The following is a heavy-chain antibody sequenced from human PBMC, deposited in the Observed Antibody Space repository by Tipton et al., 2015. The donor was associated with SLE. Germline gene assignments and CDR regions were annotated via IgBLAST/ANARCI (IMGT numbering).Heavy chain of an antibody. J-gene: IGHJ4*02. CDR1: GYTFTSYA. D-gene: IGHD6-25*01. Sequence: QSGPEVKKLGASVRVSCKASGYTFTSYAITWVRQAPGQGLEWMAWISGYNGNTNHAQRFQGRVTMTTDTSTDTAYMELRGLRSDDTAVYYCARVERLSSRSSFDYWGQGTLVTVSS. CDR2: ISGYNGNT. CDR3: ARVERLSSRSSFDY. V-gene: IGHV1-18*01.